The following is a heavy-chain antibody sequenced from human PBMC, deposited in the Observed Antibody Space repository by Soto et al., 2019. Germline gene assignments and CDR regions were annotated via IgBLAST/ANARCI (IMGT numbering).Heavy chain of an antibody. CDR1: GGSISTYY. J-gene: IGHJ5*02. CDR3: AGGMVPGNWFDP. CDR2: IYYSGST. V-gene: IGHV4-59*01. Sequence: SETLSLTCTVSGGSISTYYWSWIRQPPGKGLEWIGYIYYSGSTNYNPSLKSRVTISVDTSKNQFSLKLSSVTAADTAVYYCAGGMVPGNWFDPWGQGTLVTVSS. D-gene: IGHD3-10*01.